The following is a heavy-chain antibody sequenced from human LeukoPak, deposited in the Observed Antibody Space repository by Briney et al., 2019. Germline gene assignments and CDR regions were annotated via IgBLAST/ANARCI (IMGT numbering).Heavy chain of an antibody. Sequence: SETLSLTCTVSGVSISSYYWSWIRQPPGKGLEWIGYIYYSGSTNYNPSLKSRVTISVDTSKNQFSLKLSSVTAADTAVYYCARAPAYGDYPFDYWGQGTLVTVSS. J-gene: IGHJ4*02. V-gene: IGHV4-59*01. CDR1: GVSISSYY. D-gene: IGHD4-17*01. CDR2: IYYSGST. CDR3: ARAPAYGDYPFDY.